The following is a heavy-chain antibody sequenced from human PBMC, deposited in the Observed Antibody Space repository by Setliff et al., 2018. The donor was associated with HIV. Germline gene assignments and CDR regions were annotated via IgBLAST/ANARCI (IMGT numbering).Heavy chain of an antibody. Sequence: LTCTVSGDSISSGSNYWSWIRQPAGKGLEWIGRIYTSGPRYNPSLENRVTISVDTSKSQFFLMLSSVTAADTAVYYCARASSDIPGVDSNYFDDWGQGTLVTVSS. CDR3: ARASSDIPGVDSNYFDD. CDR1: GDSISSGSNY. V-gene: IGHV4-61*02. D-gene: IGHD2-2*01. CDR2: IYTSGP. J-gene: IGHJ4*02.